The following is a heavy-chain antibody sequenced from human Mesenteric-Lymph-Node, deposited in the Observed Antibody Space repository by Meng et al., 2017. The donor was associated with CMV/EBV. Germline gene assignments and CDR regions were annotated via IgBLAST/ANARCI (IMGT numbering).Heavy chain of an antibody. CDR2: TYYRSKWYN. CDR3: AKASWGAFDY. V-gene: IGHV6-1*01. J-gene: IGHJ4*02. CDR1: GDSVSSNSGT. D-gene: IGHD3-16*01. Sequence: ISGDSVSSNSGTWNWIRQSPSRGLEWLGRTYYRSKWYNDYAVSVRGRITIDPDTSKNQFSLHLNSVTPEDTAVYYCAKASWGAFDYWGQGSLVTVSS.